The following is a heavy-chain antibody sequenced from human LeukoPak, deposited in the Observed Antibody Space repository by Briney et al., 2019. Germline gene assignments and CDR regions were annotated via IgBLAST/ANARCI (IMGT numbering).Heavy chain of an antibody. Sequence: GGSLRLSCAASGFTFSSYWMHWVRQAPGKGLVWVSRINSDGSSTSYADSVKGRFTISRDNAKNTLYLQMNSLRAEDTAVYYCARDSYDSSGYWELDAFDIWGQGTMVTVSS. CDR1: GFTFSSYW. CDR3: ARDSYDSSGYWELDAFDI. V-gene: IGHV3-74*01. D-gene: IGHD3-22*01. J-gene: IGHJ3*02. CDR2: INSDGSST.